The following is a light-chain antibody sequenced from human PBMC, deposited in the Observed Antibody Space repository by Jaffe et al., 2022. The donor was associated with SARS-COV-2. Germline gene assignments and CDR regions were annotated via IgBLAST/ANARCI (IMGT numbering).Light chain of an antibody. Sequence: QAGLTQPPSVSTVLRQTATLTCTGNSNNVGDQGAAWLQQHQGHPPKLLFYGNNNRPSGISERFSVSRSGNIASLTITGVQPEDEADYYCSAWDNSLSIWVFGGGTKLAVL. CDR1: SNNVGDQG. CDR3: SAWDNSLSIWV. CDR2: GNN. V-gene: IGLV10-54*04. J-gene: IGLJ3*02.